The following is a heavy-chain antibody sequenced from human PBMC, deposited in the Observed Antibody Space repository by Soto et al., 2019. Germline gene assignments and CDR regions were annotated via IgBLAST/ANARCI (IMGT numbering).Heavy chain of an antibody. CDR1: GYTFTSYA. Sequence: ASVKVSCKASGYTFTSYAMNWVRQAPGQRLEWMGWINAGNGNTKYSQKFQGRVTITRDTSASTAYMELSSLRSEDTAVYYCARDPGYRYGNTWGQGTLVTVPQ. J-gene: IGHJ5*02. CDR3: ARDPGYRYGNT. V-gene: IGHV1-3*01. CDR2: INAGNGNT. D-gene: IGHD5-18*01.